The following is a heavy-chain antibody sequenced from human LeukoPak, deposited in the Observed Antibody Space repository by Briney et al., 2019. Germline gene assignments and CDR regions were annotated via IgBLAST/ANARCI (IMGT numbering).Heavy chain of an antibody. J-gene: IGHJ6*03. V-gene: IGHV1-69*02. CDR1: GYTFTGYY. Sequence: SVKVSCKASGYTFTGYYMHWVRQAPGQGLEWMGRIIPILGIANYAQKFQGRVTITADKSTSTAYMELSSLRSEDTAVYYCARQETGMWLVYYYYMDVWGKGTTVTVSS. CDR2: IIPILGIA. D-gene: IGHD6-19*01. CDR3: ARQETGMWLVYYYYMDV.